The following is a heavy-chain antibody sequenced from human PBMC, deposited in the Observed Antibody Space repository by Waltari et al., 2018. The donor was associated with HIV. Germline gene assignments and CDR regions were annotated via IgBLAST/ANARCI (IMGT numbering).Heavy chain of an antibody. V-gene: IGHV3-15*01. CDR2: IKSGAEGGTT. CDR3: TTLWYSYDSTDY. J-gene: IGHJ4*02. CDR1: GITFRNAW. D-gene: IGHD3-22*01. Sequence: EVQLVESGGGLVKPGGSLRLSCAASGITFRNAWRSWVRQAPGKGLEGVGRIKSGAEGGTTDYAAAVKGRFTISRDDSKHTLYLQMDSLKTEDTAVYYCTTLWYSYDSTDYWGQGTLVTVSS.